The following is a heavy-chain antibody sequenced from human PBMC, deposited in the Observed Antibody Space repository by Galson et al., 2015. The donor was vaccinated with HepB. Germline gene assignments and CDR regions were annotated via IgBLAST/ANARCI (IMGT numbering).Heavy chain of an antibody. CDR2: IKADGSEK. V-gene: IGHV3-7*03. J-gene: IGHJ2*01. CDR3: IRGYWYFDL. CDR1: GFTDSGFTFTNYW. Sequence: SLRLSCAASGFTDSGFTFTNYWMNWVRQAPGKGLEWVANIKADGSEKNYGDSVKGRFTVSRDNAKNSLFLQMNNLRADDTAVYYCIRGYWYFDLWGRGTLVTVSS.